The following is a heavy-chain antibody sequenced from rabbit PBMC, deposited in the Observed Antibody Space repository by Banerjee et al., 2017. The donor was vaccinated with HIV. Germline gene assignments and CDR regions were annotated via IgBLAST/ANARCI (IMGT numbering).Heavy chain of an antibody. D-gene: IGHD1-1*01. V-gene: IGHV1S45*01. J-gene: IGHJ4*01. Sequence: QEQLVESGGGLVQPEGSLQLSCTASGFSFSDKAVMCWVRQAPGKGLEWIACINAVTGRAVYASWARGRFTFSKTSSTTVTLQVTSLTAAATATYFCARDSGSGASIDGSFSLWGPGTLVTVS. CDR2: INAVTGRA. CDR1: GFSFSDKAV. CDR3: ARDSGSGASIDGSFSL.